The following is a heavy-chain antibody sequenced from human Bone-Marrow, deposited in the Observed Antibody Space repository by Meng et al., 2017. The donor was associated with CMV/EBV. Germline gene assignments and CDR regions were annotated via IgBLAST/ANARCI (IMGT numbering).Heavy chain of an antibody. J-gene: IGHJ5*02. V-gene: IGHV1-2*02. Sequence: ASVKVSCKASGYTFTGYYMHWVRQAPGQGLEWMGWINPNSGGTNYAQKFQGRVTMTRDTSTSTAYMELSRLRSDDTAVYYCARVEWEVRWFDPWGQGTLVTVSS. CDR1: GYTFTGYY. CDR3: ARVEWEVRWFDP. CDR2: INPNSGGT. D-gene: IGHD1-26*01.